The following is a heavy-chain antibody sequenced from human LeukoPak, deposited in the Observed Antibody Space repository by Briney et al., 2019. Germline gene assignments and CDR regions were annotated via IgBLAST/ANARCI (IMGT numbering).Heavy chain of an antibody. CDR2: IYHSGST. J-gene: IGHJ3*02. CDR1: GGSISSSNW. Sequence: SETLSLTCAVSGGSISSSNWWSWVRQPPGKGLEWIGEIYHSGSTNYNPSLKSRVTISVDKSKNQFSLKLSSVAAADTAVYYCARDSGYSSGWRAFDIWGQGTMVTASS. V-gene: IGHV4-4*02. CDR3: ARDSGYSSGWRAFDI. D-gene: IGHD6-19*01.